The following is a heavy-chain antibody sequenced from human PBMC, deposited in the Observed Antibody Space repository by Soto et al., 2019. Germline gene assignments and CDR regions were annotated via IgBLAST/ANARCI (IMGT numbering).Heavy chain of an antibody. CDR1: GFTFSSYS. V-gene: IGHV3-21*01. D-gene: IGHD6-6*01. CDR3: AREAVDLYSSSPGWFDP. J-gene: IGHJ5*02. CDR2: ISSSSSYI. Sequence: PGGSLRLSCAASGFTFSSYSMNWVRQAPGKGLEWVSSISSSSSYIYYADSVKGRFAISRDNAKNSLYLQMNSLRAEDTAVYECAREAVDLYSSSPGWFDPWGQGTLVTVSS.